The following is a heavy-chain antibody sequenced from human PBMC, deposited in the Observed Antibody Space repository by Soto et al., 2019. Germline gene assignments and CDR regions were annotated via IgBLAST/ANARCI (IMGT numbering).Heavy chain of an antibody. V-gene: IGHV3-23*01. CDR1: GFTLSSYA. J-gene: IGHJ4*02. CDR3: AKDSPRSIVVLPAPPQYFDY. D-gene: IGHD2-2*01. Sequence: AGFMRLSCAASGFTLSSYAMSLVRQAKGKGLEWVSAISGSGGSTYYADSVKGRFTISTDNSKNTLYLQMNSLRADDTAVYSSAKDSPRSIVVLPAPPQYFDYWGQGTPVTVSS. CDR2: ISGSGGST.